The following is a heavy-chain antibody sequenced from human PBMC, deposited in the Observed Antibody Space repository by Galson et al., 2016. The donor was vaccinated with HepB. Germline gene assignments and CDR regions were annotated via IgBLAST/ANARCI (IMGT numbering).Heavy chain of an antibody. V-gene: IGHV3-11*01. D-gene: IGHD3-3*01. J-gene: IGHJ6*01. Sequence: SLRLSCAASGFIFSDFYMNWVRQAPGKGLEWLAQITGTTGVKYYADSLKGRFVISRDNAKKALFLQLNSLSVEDTAVYFCARGKRSRNRGVVITSPHYARDVWGQRTMVTVS. CDR1: GFIFSDFY. CDR3: ARGKRSRNRGVVITSPHYARDV. CDR2: ITGTTGVK.